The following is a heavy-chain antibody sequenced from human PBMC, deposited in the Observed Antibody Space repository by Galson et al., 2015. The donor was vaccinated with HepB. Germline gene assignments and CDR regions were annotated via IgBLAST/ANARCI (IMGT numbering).Heavy chain of an antibody. CDR1: GFSVSNNY. Sequence: SLRLSCAASGFSVSNNYMSWVRQAPGKGLEGVSVIYSGGGTYYADSVRGRFSSSRDNFKNTLHLQMNSLRVEDTAVYYCAGGPYGGFSWGQGTLVTVSS. CDR2: IYSGGGT. V-gene: IGHV3-66*01. CDR3: AGGPYGGFS. J-gene: IGHJ4*02. D-gene: IGHD4-23*01.